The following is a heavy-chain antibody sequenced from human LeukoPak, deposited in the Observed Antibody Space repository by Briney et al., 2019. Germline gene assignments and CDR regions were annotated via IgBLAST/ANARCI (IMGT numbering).Heavy chain of an antibody. Sequence: SDTLSLTCAVSGYSISSSNWWGWIRQPPGKGLEWIGYIYYSGSTYYNPSLKSRVTMSVDTSKNQFSLKLSSVTAADTAVYYCARVSPQNYYYYGMDVWGQGTTVTVSS. V-gene: IGHV4-28*03. J-gene: IGHJ6*02. CDR1: GYSISSSNW. CDR3: ARVSPQNYYYYGMDV. CDR2: IYYSGST.